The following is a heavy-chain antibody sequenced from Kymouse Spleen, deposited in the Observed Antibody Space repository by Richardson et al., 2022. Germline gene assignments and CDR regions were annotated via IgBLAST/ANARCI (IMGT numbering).Heavy chain of an antibody. Sequence: QVQLVESGGGVVQPGRSLRLSCAASGFTFSSYGMHWVRQAPGKGLEWVAVIWYDGSNKYYADSVKGRFTISRDNSKNTLYLQMNSLRAEDTAVYYCARWRDYYGSGSYFDYWGQGTLVTVSS. CDR2: IWYDGSNK. CDR1: GFTFSSYG. CDR3: ARWRDYYGSGSYFDY. V-gene: IGHV3-33*01. J-gene: IGHJ4*02. D-gene: IGHD3-10*01.